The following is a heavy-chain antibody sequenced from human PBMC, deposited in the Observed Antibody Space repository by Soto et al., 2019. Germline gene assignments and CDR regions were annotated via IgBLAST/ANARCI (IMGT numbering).Heavy chain of an antibody. CDR3: ARQLVRGVGATSH. Sequence: QVQLLESGGGLVKPGGSLRLSCVASGFTFSDYYLSWIRQAPGKGQWVSYISPGGDVTYYGDSVKGRFTISRDNTKTSLYLLMNSLTTDDTAVYYCARQLVRGVGATSHWGQGALVSVSS. CDR1: GFTFSDYY. V-gene: IGHV3-11*01. J-gene: IGHJ4*02. D-gene: IGHD1-26*01. CDR2: ISPGGDVT.